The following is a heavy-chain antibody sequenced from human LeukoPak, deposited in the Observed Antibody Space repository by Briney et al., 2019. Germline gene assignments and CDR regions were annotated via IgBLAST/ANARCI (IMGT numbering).Heavy chain of an antibody. Sequence: TGGSLRLSCTASGFTFSTYNMNWVRQAPGKGLEWVSSISTSSNYIYYADSVKGRFTISRDNAKNSLYLQMNSLRVEDTDVYYCARDVGASAPDAFDIWGQGTMLTVSS. CDR3: ARDVGASAPDAFDI. J-gene: IGHJ3*02. CDR1: GFTFSTYN. D-gene: IGHD1-26*01. CDR2: ISTSSNYI. V-gene: IGHV3-21*01.